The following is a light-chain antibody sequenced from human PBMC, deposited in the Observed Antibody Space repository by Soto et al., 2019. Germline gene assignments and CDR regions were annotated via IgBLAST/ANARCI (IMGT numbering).Light chain of an antibody. J-gene: IGLJ1*01. Sequence: QSVLTQPTSASGTPGQRVTISCSGSSSNIGSNTVNWYQQLPGTAPNLLIYSNNQRPSGVPDRFSGAKSGTSAALPISGLQSEDEADYYCAAWDDSLNGYVFGPGTKLTVL. V-gene: IGLV1-44*01. CDR1: SSNIGSNT. CDR3: AAWDDSLNGYV. CDR2: SNN.